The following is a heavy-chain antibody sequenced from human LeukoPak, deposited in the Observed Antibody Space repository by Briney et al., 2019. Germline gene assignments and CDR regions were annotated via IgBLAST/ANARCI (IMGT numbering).Heavy chain of an antibody. V-gene: IGHV4-34*01. CDR2: INHSGST. Sequence: TPSETLSLTCAVYGGSFSGYYWSWIRQPPGKGLEWIGEINHSGSTNYNPSLKSRVTISVDTSKNQFSLKLSSVTAADTAVYYCASRRSPPRYYFDYWSQGTLVTVSS. CDR3: ASRRSPPRYYFDY. D-gene: IGHD1-26*01. J-gene: IGHJ4*02. CDR1: GGSFSGYY.